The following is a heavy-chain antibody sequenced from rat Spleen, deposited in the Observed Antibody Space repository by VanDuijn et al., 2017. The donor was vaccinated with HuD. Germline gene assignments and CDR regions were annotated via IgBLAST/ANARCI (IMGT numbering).Heavy chain of an antibody. V-gene: IGHV2S8*01. CDR2: ISSGGNT. J-gene: IGHJ2*01. D-gene: IGHD1-2*01. CDR3: ARSDYSSPYYFDY. CDR1: GFSISSYG. Sequence: QVQLKESGPGLVQPSQTLSLTCTVSGFSISSYGVSWVRQPPGKGLEWIAGISSGGNTYHNSGLNSRLSISRDTSKSQVFLKMSSLQTEDTAMYFCARSDYSSPYYFDYWGQGVMVTVSS.